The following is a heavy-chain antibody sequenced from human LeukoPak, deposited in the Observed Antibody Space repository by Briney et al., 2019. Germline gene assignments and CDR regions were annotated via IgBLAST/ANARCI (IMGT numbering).Heavy chain of an antibody. CDR1: GFTFSTYA. Sequence: GGSLRLSCAASGFTFSTYAMSWVRQAPGKGLEWVSGLSGSGSSAYYADSVKGRFTISRDNSKNTLYLQMNSLRAEDTAVYYCAKGIYCSGGSCYNGMDVWGQGTTVTVSS. CDR2: LSGSGSSA. J-gene: IGHJ6*02. D-gene: IGHD2-15*01. V-gene: IGHV3-23*01. CDR3: AKGIYCSGGSCYNGMDV.